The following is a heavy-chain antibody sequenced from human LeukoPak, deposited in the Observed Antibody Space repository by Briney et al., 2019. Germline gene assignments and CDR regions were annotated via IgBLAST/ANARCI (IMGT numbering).Heavy chain of an antibody. V-gene: IGHV3-23*01. Sequence: GGSLRLSCAASGFTFSSYAMNWVRQAPGKGLEWVSSINAGGGSTYYADSVKGRFTISRDNYKNTLYLQMNSLRAEDTAVYYCEKDKRGSGSYVFDYWGQGTLVTVSS. CDR2: INAGGGST. D-gene: IGHD3-10*01. CDR3: EKDKRGSGSYVFDY. J-gene: IGHJ4*02. CDR1: GFTFSSYA.